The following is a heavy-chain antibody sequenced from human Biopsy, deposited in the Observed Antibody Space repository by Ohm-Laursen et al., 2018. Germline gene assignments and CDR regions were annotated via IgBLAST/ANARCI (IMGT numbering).Heavy chain of an antibody. CDR1: GGSISSGGPY. D-gene: IGHD3-22*01. V-gene: IGHV4-31*01. CDR3: ARGDYFDSNGYFWFDP. CDR2: IFNSANT. Sequence: TLSLTCTVSGGSISSGGPYWSWIRQPPGKGLEWIGYIFNSANTYYNPSLKNLITISGDTSKNQFSLKLNSVTAADTAVYYCARGDYFDSNGYFWFDPWGQGTLVTVSS. J-gene: IGHJ5*02.